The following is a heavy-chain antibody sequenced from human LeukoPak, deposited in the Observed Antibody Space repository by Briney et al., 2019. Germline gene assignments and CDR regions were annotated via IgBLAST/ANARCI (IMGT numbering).Heavy chain of an antibody. V-gene: IGHV5-10-1*01. D-gene: IGHD3-10*01. CDR3: ARGKDYGSGSQNWFDP. J-gene: IGHJ5*02. CDR2: IDPSDSYI. Sequence: AESLKISCKGSGYSFTSNWITWVRQMPGKGLEWMGRIDPSDSYINYSPSFQGHVTISADKSISTAYLQWSSLKASDTAMYYCARGKDYGSGSQNWFDPWGQGTLVTVSS. CDR1: GYSFTSNW.